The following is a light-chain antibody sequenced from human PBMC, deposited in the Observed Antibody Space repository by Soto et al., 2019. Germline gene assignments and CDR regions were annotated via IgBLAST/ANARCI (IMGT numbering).Light chain of an antibody. Sequence: QSALTQRPSVSGSPGQSVAISCTGTSSDVGSYNRVAWYQQPPGTAPKLIISEVNNRPSGVPDRFSGSKSGNTASLTISGLQAEDEADYYCSSYTSTNTYVFGTGTKLTVL. CDR3: SSYTSTNTYV. V-gene: IGLV2-18*02. CDR2: EVN. CDR1: SSDVGSYNR. J-gene: IGLJ1*01.